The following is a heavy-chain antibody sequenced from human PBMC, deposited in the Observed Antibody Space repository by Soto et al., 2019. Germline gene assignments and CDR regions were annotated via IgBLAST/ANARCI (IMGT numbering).Heavy chain of an antibody. Sequence: EVQLVESGGGLVQPGGSLRLSCAASGITFSSYSMNWVRQAPGKGLEWVSYISSSSSTIYYADSVKGRFTISRDNAKNSLYLQMNSLRSEDTAVYYCARDGVGYSSSTTCPHDYYYYYYMDVWGKGTTVTVSS. J-gene: IGHJ6*03. D-gene: IGHD2-2*01. V-gene: IGHV3-48*01. CDR1: GITFSSYS. CDR3: ARDGVGYSSSTTCPHDYYYYYYMDV. CDR2: ISSSSSTI.